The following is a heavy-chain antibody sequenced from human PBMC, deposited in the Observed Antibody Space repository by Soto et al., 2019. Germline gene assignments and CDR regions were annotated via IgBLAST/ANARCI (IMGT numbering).Heavy chain of an antibody. CDR1: GFTFTTSA. Sequence: QMPLVQSGPEVKKPGTSVKVSCKASGFTFTTSAVQWVRQARGQRLEWIGWIVVGSGNTNYAQKFQERVTITRDMSTSTAYMELSSLRSEDTAVYYCAAEGGSYYFDYWGQGTLVTVSS. CDR3: AAEGGSYYFDY. CDR2: IVVGSGNT. D-gene: IGHD1-26*01. J-gene: IGHJ4*02. V-gene: IGHV1-58*01.